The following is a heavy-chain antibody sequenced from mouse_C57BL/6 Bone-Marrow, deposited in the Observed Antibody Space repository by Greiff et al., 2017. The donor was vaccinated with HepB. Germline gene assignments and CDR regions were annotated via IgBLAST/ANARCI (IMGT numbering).Heavy chain of an antibody. CDR2: SRNKANDYTT. CDR3: ARDAGTGAWFAY. D-gene: IGHD4-1*01. CDR1: GFTFSDFY. Sequence: EVQGVESGGGLVQSGRSLRLSCATSGFTFSDFYMEWVRQAPGKGLEWIAASRNKANDYTTEYSASVKGRFIVSRDTSQSILYLQMNALRAEDTAIYYCARDAGTGAWFAYWGQGTLVTVSA. J-gene: IGHJ3*01. V-gene: IGHV7-1*01.